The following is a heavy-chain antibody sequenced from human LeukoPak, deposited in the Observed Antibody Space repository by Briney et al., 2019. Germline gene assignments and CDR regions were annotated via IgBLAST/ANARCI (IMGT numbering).Heavy chain of an antibody. V-gene: IGHV3-53*01. CDR3: ARDPPGIAASVSGG. Sequence: GRSLRLSCKASGFTVSNNYMNWVRRAPGEGLEWVALIYSGGTTNYADSVKGRFTISRDNSKNTLYLQMTNVRVEDTAVYYCARDPPGIAASVSGGWGQGTLVTVSS. J-gene: IGHJ4*02. D-gene: IGHD6-13*01. CDR2: IYSGGTT. CDR1: GFTVSNNY.